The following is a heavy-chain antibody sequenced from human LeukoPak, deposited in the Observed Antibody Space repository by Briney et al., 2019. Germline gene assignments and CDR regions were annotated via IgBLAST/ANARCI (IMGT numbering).Heavy chain of an antibody. CDR3: ARGAFCGGINCYCSFDY. CDR1: GPTVSSHK. D-gene: IGHD1-20*01. CDR2: IYSGGST. Sequence: GRSLRLSFSPSGPTVSSHKRSWVRQAPGKGLEWVSVIYSGGSTNYADSVKGRFSISRNNSKNTLYFQMNTLRAGDTAVYYCARGAFCGGINCYCSFDYWCQGTLVTVSS. V-gene: IGHV3-53*01. J-gene: IGHJ4*02.